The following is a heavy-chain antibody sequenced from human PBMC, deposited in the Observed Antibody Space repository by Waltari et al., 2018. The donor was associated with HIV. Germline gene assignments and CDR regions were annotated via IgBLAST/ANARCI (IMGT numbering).Heavy chain of an antibody. D-gene: IGHD6-13*01. CDR1: GFPFSSYS. Sequence: EVQLVESGGNLVQPGGSLRLYCAASGFPFSSYSMNWVRQAPGKGLEWVSYISSSSSPTYYADSVRGRFTISRDNAKNSLYLQMNSLRDEDTAVYYCARRIAAGGAQYFEYWGQGTLVTVSS. CDR2: ISSSSSPT. J-gene: IGHJ4*02. V-gene: IGHV3-48*02. CDR3: ARRIAAGGAQYFEY.